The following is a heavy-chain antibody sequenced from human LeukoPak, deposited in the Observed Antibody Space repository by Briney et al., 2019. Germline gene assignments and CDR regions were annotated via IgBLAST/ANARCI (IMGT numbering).Heavy chain of an antibody. D-gene: IGHD3-10*01. CDR3: AKDHALLWFGELSHLDY. V-gene: IGHV3-23*01. CDR2: ISGSGGST. Sequence: PGGSLRLSCAASGFTFSSYAMSWVRQAPGKGLEWVSAISGSGGSTYYADSVKGRFTISRDNSKNTLYLQMNSLRAEDTAVYYCAKDHALLWFGELSHLDYWGQGTLVTVSS. J-gene: IGHJ4*02. CDR1: GFTFSSYA.